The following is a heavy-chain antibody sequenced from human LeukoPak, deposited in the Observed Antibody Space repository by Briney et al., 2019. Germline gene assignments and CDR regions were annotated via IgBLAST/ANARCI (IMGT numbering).Heavy chain of an antibody. J-gene: IGHJ4*02. Sequence: GASVKVSCKASGYTFTSYDINWVRQGTGQGLEWMGWMNPNSGNTGYAQKFQGGVTMTRNTSISTAYMELSSLRSEDTAVYYCARGLKVRGVPTFFYWGQGTLVTVSS. V-gene: IGHV1-8*01. CDR3: ARGLKVRGVPTFFY. CDR1: GYTFTSYD. CDR2: MNPNSGNT. D-gene: IGHD3-10*01.